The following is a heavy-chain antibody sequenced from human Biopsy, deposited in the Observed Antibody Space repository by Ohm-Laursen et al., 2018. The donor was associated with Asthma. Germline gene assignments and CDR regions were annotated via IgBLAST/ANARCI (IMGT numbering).Heavy chain of an antibody. J-gene: IGHJ6*02. Sequence: GATVKISCKASGYTFINYAIHWVRQAPGQRLEWMGWINAGNGNTKYSEKFQGRVTITRDTSTSTAYMELSSLSSEDTAVYYCARGYSGSDRIVYYYSGLEVWGQGTTVTVSS. CDR1: GYTFINYA. V-gene: IGHV1-3*01. CDR3: ARGYSGSDRIVYYYSGLEV. CDR2: INAGNGNT. D-gene: IGHD5-12*01.